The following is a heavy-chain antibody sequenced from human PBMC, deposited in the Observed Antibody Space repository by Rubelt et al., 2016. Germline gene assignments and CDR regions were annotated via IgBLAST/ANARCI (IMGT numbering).Heavy chain of an antibody. CDR3: ARGRFCSSSSCYSYYHYYGMDV. CDR1: FA. V-gene: IGHV3-30*04. CDR2: ISSDGSNK. Sequence: FAMHWVRQAPGKGLEWVAVISSDGSNKYYADSVEGRFTISRDSSKNTLFLVMNSLRPGDTAEYYCARGRFCSSSSCYSYYHYYGMDVWGQGTTLTVSS. D-gene: IGHD2-2*02. J-gene: IGHJ6*02.